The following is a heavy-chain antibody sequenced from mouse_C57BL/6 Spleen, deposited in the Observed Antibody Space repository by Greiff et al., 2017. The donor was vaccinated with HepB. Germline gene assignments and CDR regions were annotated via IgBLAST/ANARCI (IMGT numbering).Heavy chain of an antibody. CDR2: INPNNGGT. J-gene: IGHJ3*01. V-gene: IGHV1-26*01. CDR1: GYTFTDYY. Sequence: VQLQQSGPELVKPGASVKISCKASGYTFTDYYMNWVKQSPGKSLEWIGDINPNNGGTSYNQKFKGKGTLTVDKSSSTAYMELRSLTSEDSAVYYCARGGVYYDCDQFAYWGQGTLVTVSA. CDR3: ARGGVYYDCDQFAY. D-gene: IGHD2-4*01.